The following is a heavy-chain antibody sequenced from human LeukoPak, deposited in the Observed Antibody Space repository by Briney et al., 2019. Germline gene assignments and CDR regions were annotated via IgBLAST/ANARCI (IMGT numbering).Heavy chain of an antibody. D-gene: IGHD3-10*01. CDR1: GFTFSSYS. J-gene: IGHJ4*02. CDR3: ARLNLEYLYSSGPNDY. V-gene: IGHV4-34*01. CDR2: INHAGTA. Sequence: GSLRLSCAASGFTFSSYSMNWVRQPPGKGLEWIGEINHAGTADYNPSLKSRVTISVDTSKNQFSLKLNSVTPADTAVYYCARLNLEYLYSSGPNDYWGQGTLVTVSS.